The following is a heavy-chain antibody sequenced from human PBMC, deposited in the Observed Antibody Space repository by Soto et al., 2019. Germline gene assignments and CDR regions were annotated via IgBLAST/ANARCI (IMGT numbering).Heavy chain of an antibody. CDR3: ARTLATAACTLGYAFDI. J-gene: IGHJ3*02. V-gene: IGHV2-70*11. D-gene: IGHD6-13*01. Sequence: SGPTLVNPTQPLTLTCTFSGFSLSTSGKCVSWIRQPPGKALEWLARIDWDDDKYYSTSLKTRLTISKDTSKNQVVLTMTNMDPVDTATYFCARTLATAACTLGYAFDIWGQGTMVTVSS. CDR2: IDWDDDK. CDR1: GFSLSTSGKC.